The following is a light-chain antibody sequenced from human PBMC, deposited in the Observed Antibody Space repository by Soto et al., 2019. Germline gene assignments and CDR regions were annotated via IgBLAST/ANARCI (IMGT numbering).Light chain of an antibody. CDR2: HVS. Sequence: QCALNQPASVTGSPGQSSTISCTGSSSDIGGYNYVSWYQQHPDKAPKLMIYHVSNRPSGISSRFSGSKSGNTASLTISELQAEDEADYYCSSYTSSTTYVFGTGTKVTVL. J-gene: IGLJ1*01. CDR3: SSYTSSTTYV. V-gene: IGLV2-14*01. CDR1: SSDIGGYNY.